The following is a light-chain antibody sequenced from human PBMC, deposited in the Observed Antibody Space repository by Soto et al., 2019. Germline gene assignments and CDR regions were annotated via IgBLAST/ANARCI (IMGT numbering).Light chain of an antibody. CDR3: QQRSNWIT. CDR2: GAS. CDR1: ENVRTF. Sequence: EVVLTQSPATLSLSPGERATLSCRASENVRTFVDWYQQKPGQDPRLLMFGASNRATGIPARFSGSGSGTDFILTISSLEPEDFAIYYCQQRSNWITFGQGTRLEI. J-gene: IGKJ5*01. V-gene: IGKV3-11*01.